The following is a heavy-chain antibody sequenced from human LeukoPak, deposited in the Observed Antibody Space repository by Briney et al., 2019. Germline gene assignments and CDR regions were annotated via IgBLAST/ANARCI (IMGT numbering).Heavy chain of an antibody. CDR3: ARDPSNYYDSSGYHDAFDI. V-gene: IGHV3-21*01. CDR1: GFTFSSYS. Sequence: KPGGSLRLSCAASGFTFSSYSMNWVRQAPGKGLEWVSSISSSSSYIYYADSVKGRFTISRDNAKNSLYLQMNSLRDEDTAVYYCARDPSNYYDSSGYHDAFDIWGQGTMVTVSS. J-gene: IGHJ3*02. CDR2: ISSSSSYI. D-gene: IGHD3-22*01.